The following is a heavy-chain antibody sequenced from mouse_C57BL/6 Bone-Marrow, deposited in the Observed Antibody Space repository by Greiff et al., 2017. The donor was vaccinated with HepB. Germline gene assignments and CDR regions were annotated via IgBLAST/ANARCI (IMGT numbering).Heavy chain of an antibody. J-gene: IGHJ3*01. CDR3: ARDPAWFAY. CDR2: ISSGSSTI. Sequence: EVQVVESGGGLVKPGGSLKLSCAASGFTFSDYGMNWVRQAPEKGLEWVAYISSGSSTIYYADTVKGRFTISRDNAKNTLFLQMTRLRSEDTAMYYCARDPAWFAYWGQGTLVTVSA. V-gene: IGHV5-17*01. CDR1: GFTFSDYG.